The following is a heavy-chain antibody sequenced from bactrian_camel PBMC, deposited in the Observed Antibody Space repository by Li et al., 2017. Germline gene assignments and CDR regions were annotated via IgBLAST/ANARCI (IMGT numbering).Heavy chain of an antibody. J-gene: IGHJ4*01. V-gene: IGHV3S1*01. Sequence: HVQLVESGGGLVQPGGSLSLSCAASGFIFGSGDMTWVRQAPGKGLEWVSAINAYGNITKYEDSVKGRFTISRDNTKSMLYLQMNSLKSDDTALYYCATNAANFVFWGQGTQVTVS. CDR1: GFIFGSGD. CDR3: ATNAANFVF. CDR2: INAYGNIT.